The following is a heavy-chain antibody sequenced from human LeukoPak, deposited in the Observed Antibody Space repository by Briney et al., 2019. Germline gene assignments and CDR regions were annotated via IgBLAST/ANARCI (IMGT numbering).Heavy chain of an antibody. CDR1: GGSISSSSYY. D-gene: IGHD6-13*01. V-gene: IGHV4-39*07. CDR2: IYYSGST. CDR3: ARGLSSGSSSWYDY. J-gene: IGHJ4*02. Sequence: SETLSLTCTVSGGSISSSSYYWGWIRQPPGKGLEWIGSIYYSGSTYYNPSLKSRVTISVDTSKNQFSLKLSSVTAADTAVYYCARGLSSGSSSWYDYWGQGTLVTVSS.